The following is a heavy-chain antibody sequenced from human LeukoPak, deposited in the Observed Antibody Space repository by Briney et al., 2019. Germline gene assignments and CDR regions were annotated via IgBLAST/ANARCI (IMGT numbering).Heavy chain of an antibody. V-gene: IGHV3-74*01. CDR3: ARGKNLGYCSSTSCPLYYYYYMDV. Sequence: GGSLRLSCAASGFTFSSYWMHWVRQAPGKGLVWVSRINSDGRSTSYADSVKGRFTISRDNAKNTLYLQMNSLRAEDTAVYYCARGKNLGYCSSTSCPLYYYYYMDVWGKGTTVTVSS. CDR2: INSDGRST. D-gene: IGHD2-2*01. J-gene: IGHJ6*03. CDR1: GFTFSSYW.